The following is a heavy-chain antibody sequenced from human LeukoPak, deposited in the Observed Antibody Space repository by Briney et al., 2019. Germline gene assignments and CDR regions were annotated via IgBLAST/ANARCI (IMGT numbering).Heavy chain of an antibody. CDR2: IIPIFGTA. CDR1: GGTFSSYA. CDR3: ARGLGITGTAVDY. V-gene: IGHV1-69*01. D-gene: IGHD1-7*01. J-gene: IGHJ4*02. Sequence: GASVKVSCKAFGGTFSSYAISWVRQAPGQGLEWMGGIIPIFGTANYAQKFQGRVTITADESTSTAYMELSSLRSEDTAVYYCARGLGITGTAVDYWGQGTLVTVSS.